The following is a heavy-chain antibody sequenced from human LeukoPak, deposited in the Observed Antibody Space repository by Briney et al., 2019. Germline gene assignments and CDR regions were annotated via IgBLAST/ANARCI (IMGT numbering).Heavy chain of an antibody. CDR2: INPNSGGT. V-gene: IGHV1-2*02. J-gene: IGHJ6*02. CDR1: GYTFTGYY. D-gene: IGHD6-13*01. CDR3: ARGGSSSWQEFFYYYYGMDV. Sequence: ASVKVSCKASGYTFTGYYMHWVRQAPGQGLEWMGWINPNSGGTNYAQKFQGRVTMTRDTSISTAYMELSRLRSDDTAVYYCARGGSSSWQEFFYYYYGMDVWGRGTTVTVSS.